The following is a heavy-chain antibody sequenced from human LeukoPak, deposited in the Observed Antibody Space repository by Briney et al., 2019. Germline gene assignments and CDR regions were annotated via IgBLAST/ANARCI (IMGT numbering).Heavy chain of an antibody. V-gene: IGHV3-64*01. CDR2: ISSNGGST. J-gene: IGHJ4*02. CDR1: GFTFSSYA. Sequence: GGSLRLSCAASGFTFSSYAMHWVRQAPGKGLEYVSAISSNGGSTYYANSVKGRFTISRDNSKNTLYLQVNSLRAEDTAVYYCASGSGSSLNFDYWGQGTLVTVSS. D-gene: IGHD3-10*01. CDR3: ASGSGSSLNFDY.